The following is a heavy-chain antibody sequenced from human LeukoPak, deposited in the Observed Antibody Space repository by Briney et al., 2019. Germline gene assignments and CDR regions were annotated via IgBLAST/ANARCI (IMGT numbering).Heavy chain of an antibody. D-gene: IGHD3-22*01. J-gene: IGHJ4*02. CDR3: VRDLWNYYDSSGYYYEDY. CDR1: GFSFSSHW. CDR2: INSDGSIT. Sequence: GGSLRLSRAASGFSFSSHWMHWVRQAPGKGLVWVSRINSDGSITSNADSVKGRFTISRDNAKNTLFLQMNSLRAEDTAVYYCVRDLWNYYDSSGYYYEDYWGQGTLVTVSS. V-gene: IGHV3-74*01.